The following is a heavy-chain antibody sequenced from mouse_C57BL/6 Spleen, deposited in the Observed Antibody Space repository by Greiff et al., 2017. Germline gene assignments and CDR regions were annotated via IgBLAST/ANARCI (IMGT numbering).Heavy chain of an antibody. V-gene: IGHV14-4*01. J-gene: IGHJ2*01. CDR1: GFNIKDDY. Sequence: EVKLVESGAELVRPGASVKLSCTASGFNIKDDYMHWVKQRPEQGLEWIGWIDPENGDTEYASKFQGKATITADTSSNTAYLQLSSLTSEDTAVYYCTTFSYHFDYWGQGTTLTVSS. CDR2: IDPENGDT. CDR3: TTFSYHFDY.